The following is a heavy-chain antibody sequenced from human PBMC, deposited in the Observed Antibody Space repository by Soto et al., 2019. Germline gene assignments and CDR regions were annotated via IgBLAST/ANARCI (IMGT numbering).Heavy chain of an antibody. J-gene: IGHJ3*02. D-gene: IGHD2-15*01. CDR2: FDPEDGET. Sequence: ASVKVSCKVSGYTLTELFMHWVRQAPGKGLEWMGGFDPEDGETIYAQKFQGRVTMTEDTSTDTAYMELSSLRSEDTAVYYCATIRCSGGSCYFAFDIWGQGTMVTVSS. CDR1: GYTLTELF. CDR3: ATIRCSGGSCYFAFDI. V-gene: IGHV1-24*01.